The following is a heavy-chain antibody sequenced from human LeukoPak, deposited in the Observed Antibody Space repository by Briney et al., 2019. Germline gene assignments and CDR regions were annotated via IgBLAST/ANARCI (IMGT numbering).Heavy chain of an antibody. D-gene: IGHD2-15*01. CDR3: ASSIIGNYLLRYYYGMDV. CDR2: IIPIFGTA. J-gene: IGHJ6*02. Sequence: GASVKVYCKASGGTFSSYAISWVRQAPGQGLEWMGGIIPIFGTANYAQKFQGRVTITADESTSTAYMELSSLRSEDTAVYYCASSIIGNYLLRYYYGMDVWGQGTTVTVSS. CDR1: GGTFSSYA. V-gene: IGHV1-69*13.